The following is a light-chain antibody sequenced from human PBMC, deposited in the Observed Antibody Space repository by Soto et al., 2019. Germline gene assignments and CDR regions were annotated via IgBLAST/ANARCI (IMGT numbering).Light chain of an antibody. CDR3: QQRSNWPRT. J-gene: IGKJ1*01. CDR1: QGVSSN. V-gene: IGKV3D-11*01. CDR2: DTS. Sequence: EIVSTQSPATLSLSPGERATLSCRASQGVSSNLAWHQQKPGQAPRLLMYDTSNRATGIPARFSGSGPGTDFTLTISSLEPEDFAVYYCQQRSNWPRTFGQGTKVDI.